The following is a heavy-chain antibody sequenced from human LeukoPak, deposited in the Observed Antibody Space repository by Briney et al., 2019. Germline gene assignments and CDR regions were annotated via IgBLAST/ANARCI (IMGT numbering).Heavy chain of an antibody. CDR3: ARVIGWGLIFEF. J-gene: IGHJ4*02. Sequence: SETLSLTCSVSGYSISSGKYWGWIRQAPGKGLEWIGSIYYSGSTYYKPSLKSRATIEVDTSKNQFFLKLSSVTAADTAVYYCARVIGWGLIFEFWGQGTLVTVSS. CDR2: IYYSGST. D-gene: IGHD6-19*01. V-gene: IGHV4-38-2*02. CDR1: GYSISSGKY.